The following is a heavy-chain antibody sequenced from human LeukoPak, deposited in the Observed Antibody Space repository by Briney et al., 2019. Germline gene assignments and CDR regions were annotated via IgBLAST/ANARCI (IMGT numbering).Heavy chain of an antibody. D-gene: IGHD3-22*01. CDR2: IRYDGSNK. CDR3: ARARQPKTYYYDSSGPTEYDY. J-gene: IGHJ4*02. Sequence: GGSLRLSCEASGFTFSNYAMHWVRQAPGKGLEWVAFIRYDGSNKYYADSAKGRFTISRDNSKNTLYLQINSLRIEDTAVYYCARARQPKTYYYDSSGPTEYDYWGQGTLVTVSS. CDR1: GFTFSNYA. V-gene: IGHV3-30*02.